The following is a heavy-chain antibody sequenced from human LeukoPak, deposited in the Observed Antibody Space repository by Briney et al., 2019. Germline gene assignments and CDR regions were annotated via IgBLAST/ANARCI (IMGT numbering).Heavy chain of an antibody. D-gene: IGHD2-21*02. J-gene: IGHJ4*02. CDR1: GFTVSTNY. Sequence: GGSLRLSCVISGFTVSTNYMTWVRQAPGKGLEWVSVTYSGGNTHYADSVKGRFTISRDNSKNTLYLQMNSLRAEDTAVYYCAKRIGDCYPYWGQGTLVTVSS. V-gene: IGHV3-53*01. CDR3: AKRIGDCYPY. CDR2: TYSGGNT.